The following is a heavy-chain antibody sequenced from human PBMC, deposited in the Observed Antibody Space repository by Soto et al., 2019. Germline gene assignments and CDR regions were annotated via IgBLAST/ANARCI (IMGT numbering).Heavy chain of an antibody. D-gene: IGHD1-1*01. J-gene: IGHJ4*02. CDR2: ISAHNGNT. Sequence: QVHLVQSGAEVKKPGASVKVSCKCSGYTFTSYGITWVRQAPGQGLEWMGWISAHNGNTDYAQKLQGRVTVTRDTSTSTAYMERRSLRSDDTAVYYCARGRYGDYWGQGALVTVSS. V-gene: IGHV1-18*01. CDR1: GYTFTSYG. CDR3: ARGRYGDY.